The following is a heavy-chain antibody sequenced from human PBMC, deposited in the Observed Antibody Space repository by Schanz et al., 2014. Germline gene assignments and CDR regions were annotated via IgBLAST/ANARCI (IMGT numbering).Heavy chain of an antibody. Sequence: QVQLVQSGAEVKKPGSSVKVSCKLSGGTFSSYTISWMRQAPGQGLEWMGKIIPVLNIATYAQRFQGRVSITADTSSNTAYMELSSLTSEDTALHYCARGRGFYDYWGPGALVAVSS. D-gene: IGHD3-10*01. CDR2: IIPVLNIA. CDR1: GGTFSSYT. J-gene: IGHJ4*02. CDR3: ARGRGFYDY. V-gene: IGHV1-69*09.